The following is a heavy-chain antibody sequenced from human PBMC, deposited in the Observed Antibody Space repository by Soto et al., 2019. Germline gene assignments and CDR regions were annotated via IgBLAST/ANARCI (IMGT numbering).Heavy chain of an antibody. CDR3: AKDLTRQLAYWLDP. V-gene: IGHV1-2*02. CDR2: INAHSGGT. D-gene: IGHD6-6*01. J-gene: IGHJ5*02. CDR1: GFSFTGYY. Sequence: ASVKVSCKASGFSFTGYYIHWLRQAPGQGLEWMGWINAHSGGTEYAQKFQGRVTLTRDTPIATAYLTLTSLTSDDTVLYSCAKDLTRQLAYWLDPWGQGTQVTVSS.